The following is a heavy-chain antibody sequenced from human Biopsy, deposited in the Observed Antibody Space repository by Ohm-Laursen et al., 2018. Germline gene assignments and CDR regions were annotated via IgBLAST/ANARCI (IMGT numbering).Heavy chain of an antibody. J-gene: IGHJ6*02. CDR2: LVPMFGTA. D-gene: IGHD3-10*02. V-gene: IGHV1-69*06. Sequence: SVKASCKASGVTFRRGAISWERPAPGQWLEWMGGLVPMFGTAKYSQKFQDRVTITADTSTSTAYMVLSSLRSEDTAVYYCGRDGYFDGNAYYVDDYFYYGMDVWGQGTTVTVSS. CDR3: GRDGYFDGNAYYVDDYFYYGMDV. CDR1: GVTFRRGA.